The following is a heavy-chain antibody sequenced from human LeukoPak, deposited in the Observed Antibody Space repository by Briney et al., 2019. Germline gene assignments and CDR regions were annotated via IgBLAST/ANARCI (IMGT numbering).Heavy chain of an antibody. J-gene: IGHJ4*02. CDR3: AKDLRIPGYCSGGSCS. D-gene: IGHD2-15*01. CDR1: GFTFSSYA. Sequence: GGSLRLSCAASGFTFSSYAMSWVRQAPGKGLEWVSGISTSGGSTSYADSVKGRFTISRDNPRNTLYLQMNSLRAEDTAVYYCAKDLRIPGYCSGGSCSWGQGTLVTVSS. CDR2: ISTSGGST. V-gene: IGHV3-23*01.